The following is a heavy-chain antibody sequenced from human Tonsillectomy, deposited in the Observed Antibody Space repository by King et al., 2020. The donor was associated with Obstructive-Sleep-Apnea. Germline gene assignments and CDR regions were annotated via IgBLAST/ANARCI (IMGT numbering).Heavy chain of an antibody. CDR2: ISPYNGKT. CDR1: GYSFTTYG. V-gene: IGHV1-18*04. J-gene: IGHJ3*01. CDR3: ARDWDNYSWYDGCDV. Sequence: VQLVESGAEVRKPGASVKVSCKASGYSFTTYGISWVRQAPGQGLEWMGWISPYNGKTKYGQKVQDRITMTTDTATSTAYMEVRSLRSDDTAVYYCARDWDNYSWYDGCDVWGQGTRVTVSS. D-gene: IGHD6-13*01.